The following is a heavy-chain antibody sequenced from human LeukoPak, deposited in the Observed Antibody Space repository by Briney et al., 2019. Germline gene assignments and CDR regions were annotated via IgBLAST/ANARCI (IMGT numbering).Heavy chain of an antibody. D-gene: IGHD3-9*01. V-gene: IGHV3-11*01. CDR2: ISSSGSTI. CDR3: ARDSPADILTGFYYYYMDV. Sequence: GGSLRLSCGASGFTFSDYYMSWIRQAPGKGLEWVSYISSSGSTIYYADSVKGRFTISRDNAKNSLYLQMNSLRAEDTAVYYCARDSPADILTGFYYYYMDVWGKGTTVTISS. J-gene: IGHJ6*03. CDR1: GFTFSDYY.